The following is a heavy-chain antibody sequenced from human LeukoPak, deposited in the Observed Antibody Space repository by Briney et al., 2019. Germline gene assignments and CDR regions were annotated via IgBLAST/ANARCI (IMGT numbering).Heavy chain of an antibody. V-gene: IGHV1-18*01. Sequence: ASVKVSRKASGYTFTSYGISWVRQAPGQGLEWMGWISAYNGNTNYAQKLQGRVTMTTDTSTSTAYMELRSLRSDDTAVYYCARGLAVVPPYPLDPWGQGTLVTVSS. CDR1: GYTFTSYG. CDR3: ARGLAVVPPYPLDP. J-gene: IGHJ5*02. D-gene: IGHD2-2*01. CDR2: ISAYNGNT.